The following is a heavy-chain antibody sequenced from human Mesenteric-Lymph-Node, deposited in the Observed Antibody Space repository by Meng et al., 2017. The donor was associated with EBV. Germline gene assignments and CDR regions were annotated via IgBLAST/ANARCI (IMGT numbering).Heavy chain of an antibody. J-gene: IGHJ4*02. D-gene: IGHD3-22*01. CDR1: GYTFTNHA. V-gene: IGHV1-3*04. CDR3: ARDSDYSDSSGYINPFDY. Sequence: QIQLVQSGAEVKKPGASGKVSCKASGYTFTNHAMHWVRQAPGQILEWMGWINTGNGNTKDSQKFQGRVTITRDTSASTAYMELSSLRSEDTAVYYCARDSDYSDSSGYINPFDYWGQGTLVTVSS. CDR2: INTGNGNT.